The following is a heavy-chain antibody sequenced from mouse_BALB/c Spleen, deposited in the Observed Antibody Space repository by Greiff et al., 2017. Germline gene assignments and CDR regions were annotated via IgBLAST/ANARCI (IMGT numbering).Heavy chain of an antibody. J-gene: IGHJ4*01. CDR3: ARSGYYGSSSYAMDY. D-gene: IGHD1-1*01. CDR1: GYSITSDYA. CDR2: ISYSGST. Sequence: EVKLQQSGPGLVKPSQSLSLTCTVTGYSITSDYAWNWIRQFPGNKLEWMGYISYSGSTSYNPSLKSRISITRDTSKNQFFLQLNSVTTEDTATYYCARSGYYGSSSYAMDYWGQGTSVTVSS. V-gene: IGHV3-2*02.